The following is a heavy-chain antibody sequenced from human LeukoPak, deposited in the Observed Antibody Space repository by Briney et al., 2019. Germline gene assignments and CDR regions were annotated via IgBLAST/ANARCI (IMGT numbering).Heavy chain of an antibody. CDR1: GFTFSSFS. J-gene: IGHJ4*02. Sequence: GSLRLSCAASGFTFSSFSMNWVRPAPGKGLEWVSSISSSSSYIYYADSVKGRFTISRDNAKNSLYLQMNSLRAEDTAVYYCARDLGYSYGPTYFDYWGQGTLVTVSS. CDR2: ISSSSSYI. V-gene: IGHV3-21*01. CDR3: ARDLGYSYGPTYFDY. D-gene: IGHD5-18*01.